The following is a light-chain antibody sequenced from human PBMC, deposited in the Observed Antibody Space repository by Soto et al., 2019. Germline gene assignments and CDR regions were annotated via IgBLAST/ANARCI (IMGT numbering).Light chain of an antibody. Sequence: MTQSPSSLSTSVGDRVTITCRASQTINTYVNWYLQKPGQSPQLLIYLGSNRASGVPDRFSGSGSGTDFTLKISRVEAEDVGVYYCMQALQTFTFGQGTRLEIK. CDR3: MQALQTFT. CDR1: QTINTY. J-gene: IGKJ5*01. CDR2: LGS. V-gene: IGKV2-28*01.